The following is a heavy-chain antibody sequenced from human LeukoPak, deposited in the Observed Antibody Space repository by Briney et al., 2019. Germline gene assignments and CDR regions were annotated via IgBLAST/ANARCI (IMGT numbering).Heavy chain of an antibody. V-gene: IGHV4-39*01. D-gene: IGHD6-13*01. Sequence: SETLSLTCTVSGGSISSSSYYWGWIRQPPGKGLEWIGSIYYSGSTYYNPSLKSRVTISVDTSKNQSSLKLSSVTAADTAVYYCARGWTRASSSWYKVWGQGTLVTVSS. J-gene: IGHJ4*02. CDR3: ARGWTRASSSWYKV. CDR2: IYYSGST. CDR1: GGSISSSSYY.